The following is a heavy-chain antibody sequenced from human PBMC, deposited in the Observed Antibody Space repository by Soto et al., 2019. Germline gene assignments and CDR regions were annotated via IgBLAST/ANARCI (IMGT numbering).Heavy chain of an antibody. V-gene: IGHV1-69*13. CDR2: IIPIFGTA. D-gene: IGHD5-18*01. J-gene: IGHJ4*02. Sequence: SVKVSCKASGGTFSSYAISWVRQAPGQGLEWMGGIIPIFGTANYAQKFQGRVTITADESTSTAYMELSSLRSEDTAVYYCARDPGFGDTAMAYYFDYWGQGTLVTVSS. CDR1: GGTFSSYA. CDR3: ARDPGFGDTAMAYYFDY.